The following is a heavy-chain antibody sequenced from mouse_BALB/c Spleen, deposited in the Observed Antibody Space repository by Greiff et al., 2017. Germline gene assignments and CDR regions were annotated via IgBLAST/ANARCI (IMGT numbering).Heavy chain of an antibody. Sequence: VQLKESGPGLVKPSQSLSLTCSVTGYSITSGYYWNWIRQFPGNKLEWMGYISYDGSNNYNPSLKNRISITRDTSKNQFFLKLNSVTTEDTATYYCAREGELREGFDYWGQGTTLTVSS. CDR1: GYSITSGYY. CDR2: ISYDGSN. V-gene: IGHV3-6*02. D-gene: IGHD1-1*01. CDR3: AREGELREGFDY. J-gene: IGHJ2*01.